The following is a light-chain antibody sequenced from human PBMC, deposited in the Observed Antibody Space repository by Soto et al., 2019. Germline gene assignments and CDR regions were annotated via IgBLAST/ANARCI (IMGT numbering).Light chain of an antibody. CDR2: DMF. CDR1: QSVGSD. J-gene: IGKJ4*01. Sequence: EIVMTQSPATLSVSPGERATLSCRASQSVGSDLAWYQQKPGQSPRLVIYDMFTRATGVPTRLSGSGSGTEFTLTISSLQSEDFALYYCQQYNSWPLTFGGGTKVDIK. CDR3: QQYNSWPLT. V-gene: IGKV3D-15*01.